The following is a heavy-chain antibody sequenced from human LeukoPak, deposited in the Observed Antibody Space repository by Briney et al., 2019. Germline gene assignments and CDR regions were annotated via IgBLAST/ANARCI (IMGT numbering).Heavy chain of an antibody. J-gene: IGHJ4*02. Sequence: GGSLRLSCAASGFTFSGYWMSWVRQAPGKGLEWVANIKQDGSEKYYVDSVKGRFTISRDNAKNSPYLQMNSLRAEDTAVYYCARDLVLNWGQGTLVTVSS. V-gene: IGHV3-7*04. CDR3: ARDLVLN. D-gene: IGHD4/OR15-4a*01. CDR2: IKQDGSEK. CDR1: GFTFSGYW.